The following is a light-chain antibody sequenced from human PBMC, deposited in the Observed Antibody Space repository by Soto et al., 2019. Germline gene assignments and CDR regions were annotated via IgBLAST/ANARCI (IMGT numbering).Light chain of an antibody. V-gene: IGKV3D-20*02. CDR3: QQRTRWPMT. CDR2: GAS. CDR1: ETITRGY. J-gene: IGKJ5*01. Sequence: EIVLTQSPGTLSLSPGERATLSCRASETITRGYLAWYQQKPGQAPRLLIYGASSTATGIPDRFSGSGSGTDFTLTISRLEPEDFAVYYCQQRTRWPMTFGQGTRLEI.